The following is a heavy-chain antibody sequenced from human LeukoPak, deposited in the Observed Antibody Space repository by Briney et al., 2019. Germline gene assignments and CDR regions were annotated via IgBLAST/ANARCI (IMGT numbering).Heavy chain of an antibody. J-gene: IGHJ4*02. CDR1: GYSFSSAW. CDR2: IYPGDSDT. V-gene: IGHV5-51*01. D-gene: IGHD6-19*01. CDR3: ARAPSLGSGWYLSLDS. Sequence: GESLKISCKGSGYSFSSAWIGWVRQMPGKGLEWMGMIYPGDSDTRYSPSFQGQVTISADKSGGSAYLQWSSLKASDTAMYYCARAPSLGSGWYLSLDSWGQGTLVTVSS.